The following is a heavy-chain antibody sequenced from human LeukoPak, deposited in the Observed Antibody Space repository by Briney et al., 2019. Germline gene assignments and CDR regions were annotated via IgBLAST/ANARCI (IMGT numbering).Heavy chain of an antibody. V-gene: IGHV1-46*01. J-gene: IGHJ4*02. CDR3: ARAGRYYDSSGYYHFDY. CDR1: GYIFTSYY. D-gene: IGHD3-22*01. CDR2: INPSGGST. Sequence: ASVKVSCKASGYIFTSYYLHWVRQAPGQGLEWMGLINPSGGSTSYAQKFQGRVTMTRDMSTSTVYMELSSLRSEDTAVYYCARAGRYYDSSGYYHFDYWGQGTLVTVSS.